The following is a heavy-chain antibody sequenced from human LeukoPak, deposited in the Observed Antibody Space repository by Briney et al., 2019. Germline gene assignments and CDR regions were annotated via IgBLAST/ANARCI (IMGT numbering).Heavy chain of an antibody. Sequence: ASVKVSCKASGYTFSGTGWYLYWLRQAPGQGHECMGWIYPYTGATHYAQKFQGRVAMTRDTSIGTAYMELSRLRPDDTAVYYCARDGPAQMVDFDYWGQGTLVTVSS. J-gene: IGHJ4*02. V-gene: IGHV1-2*02. D-gene: IGHD3-10*01. CDR3: ARDGPAQMVDFDY. CDR2: IYPYTGAT. CDR1: GYTFSGTGWY.